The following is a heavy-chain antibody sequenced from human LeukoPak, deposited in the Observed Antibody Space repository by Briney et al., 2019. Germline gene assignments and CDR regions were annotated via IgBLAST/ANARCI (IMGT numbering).Heavy chain of an antibody. D-gene: IGHD1-20*01. V-gene: IGHV4-38-2*01. CDR1: GYSISRGYY. CDR2: IYHIGST. J-gene: IGHJ4*02. CDR3: ARAGWIITSGIDY. Sequence: SETLSLTCGVSGYSISRGYYWAWIRQPPGKGLEWIGTIYHIGSTYYNPSLESRVTISVDKSKNEFSLSLNSVTAADTAVYYCARAGWIITSGIDYWGQGALVTVSS.